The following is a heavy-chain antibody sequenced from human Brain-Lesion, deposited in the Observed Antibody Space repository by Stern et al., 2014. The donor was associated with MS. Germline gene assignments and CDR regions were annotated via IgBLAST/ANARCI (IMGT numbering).Heavy chain of an antibody. CDR2: IYQSGIT. CDR1: GGSISRSQW. Sequence: QVHLQESGPGLVKPPGTLSLTCTVSGGSISRSQWGTWVRQPPRKGLARTGAIYQSGITNYNPSLKSRVPMSVDKSKNQVSRKLNSVTAADTAIYFCARYDDTSGYYQVGGLDSWGQGTLVSVSS. J-gene: IGHJ4*02. CDR3: ARYDDTSGYYQVGGLDS. D-gene: IGHD3-22*01. V-gene: IGHV4-4*01.